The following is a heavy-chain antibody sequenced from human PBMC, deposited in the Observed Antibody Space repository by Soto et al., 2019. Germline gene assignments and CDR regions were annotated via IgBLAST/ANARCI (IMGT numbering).Heavy chain of an antibody. J-gene: IGHJ4*02. V-gene: IGHV1-18*01. CDR2: ISAYNGNT. CDR1: GYTFTSYG. Sequence: GASVKVSCKASGYTFTSYGISWVRQAPGQGLEWMGWISAYNGNTNYAQKLQGRVTMTTDTSTSTAYMELRSLRSDDTAVYYCARDYLLPGLIEDPGILTGYYNDDYWGQGTLVTVSS. D-gene: IGHD3-9*01. CDR3: ARDYLLPGLIEDPGILTGYYNDDY.